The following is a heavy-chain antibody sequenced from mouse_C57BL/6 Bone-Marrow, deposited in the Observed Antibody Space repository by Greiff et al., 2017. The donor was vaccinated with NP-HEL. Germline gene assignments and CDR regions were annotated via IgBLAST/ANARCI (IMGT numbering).Heavy chain of an antibody. D-gene: IGHD1-1*01. Sequence: QVQLQQSGAELVRPGASVKLSCKASGYTFTSYGISWVKQRTGQGLEWIGEIYPSSGSTYYNEKFKGKATLTADKSSSTAYMELRSLTSEDSAVYFCAKEGFTTVVAPYWYFDVWGTGTTVTVSS. J-gene: IGHJ1*03. CDR1: GYTFTSYG. CDR3: AKEGFTTVVAPYWYFDV. CDR2: IYPSSGST. V-gene: IGHV1-81*01.